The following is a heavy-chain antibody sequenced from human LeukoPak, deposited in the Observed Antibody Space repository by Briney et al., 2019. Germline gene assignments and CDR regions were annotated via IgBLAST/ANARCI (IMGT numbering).Heavy chain of an antibody. D-gene: IGHD3-16*01. CDR1: GYTFSRHG. Sequence: QPGRSLTLSCAASGYTFSRHGIHWVRQAPGKGLEWVAVVWYDGRNRDYADSVKGRFTISKDNSNNMVFLQMDRLRAEDTAVYYCARLWGGNGYSGGSLNLWGQGTLVTVSS. CDR2: VWYDGRNR. CDR3: ARLWGGNGYSGGSLNL. V-gene: IGHV3-33*01. J-gene: IGHJ5*02.